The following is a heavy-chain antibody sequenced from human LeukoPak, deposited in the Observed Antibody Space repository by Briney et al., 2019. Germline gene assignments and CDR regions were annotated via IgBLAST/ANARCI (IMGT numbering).Heavy chain of an antibody. CDR3: ARGDIVATIPDY. CDR1: GYTFTGYY. CDR2: ISAYNGNT. Sequence: ASVKVSCKASGYTFTGYYMHWVRQAPGQGLEWMGWISAYNGNTNYAQKLQGRVTMTTDTSTSTAYMELRSLRSDDTAVYYCARGDIVATIPDYWGQGTLVTVSS. J-gene: IGHJ4*02. V-gene: IGHV1-18*04. D-gene: IGHD5-12*01.